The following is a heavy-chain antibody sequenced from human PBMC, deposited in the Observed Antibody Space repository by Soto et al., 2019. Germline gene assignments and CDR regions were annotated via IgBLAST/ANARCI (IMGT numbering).Heavy chain of an antibody. V-gene: IGHV1-3*01. CDR1: GYPFTSYA. CDR3: AREGYNYGVIYGMDG. CDR2: INAGNGNT. J-gene: IGHJ6*02. D-gene: IGHD4-17*01. Sequence: ASVKVSCKASGYPFTSYAMHWVRQAPGQRLELMGWINAGNGNTKYSQKFQGRVTITRDTSASTAYMELSSLISEDTAVYYCAREGYNYGVIYGMDGWGQGTTVTVSS.